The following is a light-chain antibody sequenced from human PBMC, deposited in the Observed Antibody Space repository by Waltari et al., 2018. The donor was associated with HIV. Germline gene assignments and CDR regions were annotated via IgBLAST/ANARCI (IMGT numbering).Light chain of an antibody. CDR3: QQYNEWPPWT. CDR2: GAS. J-gene: IGKJ1*01. V-gene: IGKV3-15*01. Sequence: ETVMTQSPATLSVSPGERATLSCRASQSVSSNLAWYQQKPGQAPRLLIYGASTRATGTPARVSGSGSGTEFTLTISSLQSEDFAVYYCQQYNEWPPWTFGQGTKVEIK. CDR1: QSVSSN.